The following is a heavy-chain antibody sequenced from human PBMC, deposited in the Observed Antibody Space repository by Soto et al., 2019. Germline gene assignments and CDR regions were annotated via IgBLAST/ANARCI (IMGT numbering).Heavy chain of an antibody. V-gene: IGHV4-34*01. CDR3: ARVGITMVRGVYYYYYGMDV. J-gene: IGHJ6*02. Sequence: SETLSLTCAVYGGSFSGYYWSWIRQPPGKGLEWIGEINHSGSTNYNPSLESRVTISVDTSKNQFSLKLSSVTAADTAVYYCARVGITMVRGVYYYYYGMDVWGQGTTVTVSS. CDR1: GGSFSGYY. D-gene: IGHD3-10*01. CDR2: INHSGST.